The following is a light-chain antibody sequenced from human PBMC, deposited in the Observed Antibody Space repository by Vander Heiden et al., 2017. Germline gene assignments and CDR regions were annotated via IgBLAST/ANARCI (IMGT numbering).Light chain of an antibody. CDR1: HSISSW. Sequence: IQMTQSPSTLSASAGDRLPITSRASHSISSWLAWYQQKPGNAPKLLIYRASNLEPGVPSRFSGSGSGTEFTLAISSLQPDDCAAYYCQQYNSYSWTFGQGTKVEIK. CDR3: QQYNSYSWT. V-gene: IGKV1-5*03. J-gene: IGKJ1*01. CDR2: RAS.